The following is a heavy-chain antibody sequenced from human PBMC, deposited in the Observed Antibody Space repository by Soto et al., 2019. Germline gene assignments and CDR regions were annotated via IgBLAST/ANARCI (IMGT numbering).Heavy chain of an antibody. V-gene: IGHV1-18*01. CDR2: IDAYNGKT. CDR1: GYSFVTYG. J-gene: IGHJ6*02. D-gene: IGHD5-12*01. Sequence: ASVKVSCKASGYSFVTYGISWVRQAPGQGLEWMGWIDAYNGKTKNAQKFQGRVTMTKDTSTSTVYMELRSLSSENTAVYYCASGGRMATIDYYYGMDVWGQGTTVTVSS. CDR3: ASGGRMATIDYYYGMDV.